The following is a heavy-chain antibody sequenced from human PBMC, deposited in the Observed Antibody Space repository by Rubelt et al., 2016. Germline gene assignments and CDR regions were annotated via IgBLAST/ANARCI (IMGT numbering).Heavy chain of an antibody. CDR3: ARLSTHLMYAFDI. V-gene: IGHV3-23*01. D-gene: IGHD2-8*01. Sequence: EVQLLESGGDLVQPGGSLRLSCVASRFTFSSYAMSWVRQAPGKGLEWVSGVSGGGGSTYYADSVKGGFTISRDNSRNTVFLQMNSLGVEDTAAYYCARLSTHLMYAFDIWGQGTVITVSS. CDR1: RFTFSSYA. CDR2: VSGGGGST. J-gene: IGHJ3*02.